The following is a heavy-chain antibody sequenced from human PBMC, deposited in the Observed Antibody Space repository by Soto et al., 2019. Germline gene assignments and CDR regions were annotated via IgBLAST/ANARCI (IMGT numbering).Heavy chain of an antibody. CDR3: AKDGMVAAAGFYYFEN. CDR2: TTGSSGVT. Sequence: HPGGSLRLSCAASGFTFNTYAMSWVRQAPGKGLEWVSGTTGSSGVTYYADSVKGRFTISRDNSKNTLFLQMNSLRADDTAVYYCAKDGMVAAAGFYYFENWGQGTQVTAPQ. V-gene: IGHV3-23*01. D-gene: IGHD6-25*01. CDR1: GFTFNTYA. J-gene: IGHJ4*02.